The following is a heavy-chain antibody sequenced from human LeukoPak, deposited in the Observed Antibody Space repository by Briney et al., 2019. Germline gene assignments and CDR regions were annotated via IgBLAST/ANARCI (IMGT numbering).Heavy chain of an antibody. Sequence: SGGSLRLSCAASGFTFSSYGMHWVRQAPGKGLERVAFIRYDGSNKYYADSVKGRFTISRDNSKNTLYLQMNSLRAEDTAVYYCAKDLEQLVPFDYWGQGTLVTVSS. D-gene: IGHD6-6*01. CDR1: GFTFSSYG. CDR3: AKDLEQLVPFDY. V-gene: IGHV3-30*02. CDR2: IRYDGSNK. J-gene: IGHJ4*02.